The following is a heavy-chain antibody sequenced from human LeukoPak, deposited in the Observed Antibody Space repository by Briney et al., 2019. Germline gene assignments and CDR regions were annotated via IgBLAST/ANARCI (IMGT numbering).Heavy chain of an antibody. CDR2: ISAYNGNT. CDR1: GYTFTNYA. CDR3: ARGGSRSRRGDDAFDI. J-gene: IGHJ3*02. D-gene: IGHD3-10*01. Sequence: ASVKVSCKASGYTFTNYAMNWVRQALGQGLEWMGWISAYNGNTELAQKFQGRVTLATDASTSTAYVELRSLTSDDTAVYFCARGGSRSRRGDDAFDIWGQGIMVTVSS. V-gene: IGHV1-18*01.